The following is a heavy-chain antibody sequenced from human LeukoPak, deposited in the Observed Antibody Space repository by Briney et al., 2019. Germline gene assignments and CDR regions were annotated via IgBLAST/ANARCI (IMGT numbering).Heavy chain of an antibody. CDR3: ARDGARGFDP. CDR2: ISHSGST. CDR1: GGSFSGYY. V-gene: IGHV4-34*01. J-gene: IGHJ5*02. Sequence: SETLSLTCAVYGGSFSGYYWSWIRQPPGKGLEWIGEISHSGSTNYNPSLKSRVTISVDTSKNQFSLKLSSVTAADTAAYYCARDGARGFDPWGQGTLVTVSS. D-gene: IGHD3-10*01.